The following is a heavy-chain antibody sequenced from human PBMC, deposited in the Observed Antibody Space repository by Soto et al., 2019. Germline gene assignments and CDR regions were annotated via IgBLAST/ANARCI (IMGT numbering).Heavy chain of an antibody. CDR2: TYYRSKWYN. V-gene: IGHV6-1*01. D-gene: IGHD1-20*01. CDR3: ARDNWNPRGDAFDI. CDR1: GDSVSRNSAA. Sequence: SQTLSLTGAISGDSVSRNSAAWNWLRQSPSRGVEWLGRTYYRSKWYNDYAVSVKSRITINPDTSKNQFSLQLNSVTPEDTAVYYRARDNWNPRGDAFDIWGQGTMDTVSS. J-gene: IGHJ3*02.